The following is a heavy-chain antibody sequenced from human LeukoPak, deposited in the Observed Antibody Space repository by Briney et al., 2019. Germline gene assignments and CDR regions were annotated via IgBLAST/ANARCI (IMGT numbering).Heavy chain of an antibody. CDR3: ARGGPYDILTGYDFDY. J-gene: IGHJ4*02. V-gene: IGHV4-34*01. CDR1: GGSFSGYY. CDR2: INHSGGT. Sequence: PSETLSLTCAVYGGSFSGYYWSWIRQPPGKGLEWIGEINHSGGTNYNPSLKSRVTISVDTSKNQFSLKLSSVTAADTAVYYCARGGPYDILTGYDFDYWGQGTLVTVSS. D-gene: IGHD3-9*01.